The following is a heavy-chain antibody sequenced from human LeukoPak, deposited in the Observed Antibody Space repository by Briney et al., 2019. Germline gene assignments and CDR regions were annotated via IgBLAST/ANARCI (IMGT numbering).Heavy chain of an antibody. CDR1: GYTFTSYD. J-gene: IGHJ4*02. Sequence: ASVKVSCKASGYTFTSYDINWVRQATGQGLEWMGWMNPNSGNTGYAQKFQGRVTITRNTSISTAYMEVRALGSDDTAVYYCARDAQTWGSFFYFDYWGQGTLVTVSS. V-gene: IGHV1-8*03. CDR3: ARDAQTWGSFFYFDY. CDR2: MNPNSGNT. D-gene: IGHD3-3*02.